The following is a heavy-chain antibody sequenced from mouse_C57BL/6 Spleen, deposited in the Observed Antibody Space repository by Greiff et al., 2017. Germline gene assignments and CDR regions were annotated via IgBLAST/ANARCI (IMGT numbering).Heavy chain of an antibody. J-gene: IGHJ1*03. CDR3: ARGSIYYYGSSYGYFDV. Sequence: DVKLVESEGGLVQPGSSMKLSCTASGFTFSDYYMAWVRQVPEKGLEWVANINYDGSSTYYLDSLKSRFIISRDNAKNILYLQMSSLKSEDTATYYCARGSIYYYGSSYGYFDVWGTGTTVTVSS. V-gene: IGHV5-16*01. D-gene: IGHD1-1*01. CDR1: GFTFSDYY. CDR2: INYDGSST.